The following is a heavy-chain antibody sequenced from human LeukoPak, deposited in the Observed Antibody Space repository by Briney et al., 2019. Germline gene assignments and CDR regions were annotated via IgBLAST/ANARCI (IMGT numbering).Heavy chain of an antibody. CDR2: INHSGST. D-gene: IGHD1-26*01. CDR3: AGSPTRSGSYSLFDY. Sequence: QTSETLSLTCAVYGGSFSGYYWSWIRQPPGKGLEWIGEINHSGSTNYNPSLKSRVTISVDKSKNQFSLKLSSVTAADTAVYYCAGSPTRSGSYSLFDYWGQGTLVTVSS. CDR1: GGSFSGYY. J-gene: IGHJ4*02. V-gene: IGHV4-34*01.